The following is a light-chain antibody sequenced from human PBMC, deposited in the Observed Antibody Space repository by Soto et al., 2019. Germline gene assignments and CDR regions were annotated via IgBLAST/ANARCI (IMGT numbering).Light chain of an antibody. CDR1: SSDVGGYKY. V-gene: IGLV2-14*01. Sequence: QSALTQPASVSGSPGQSITISCTGTSSDVGGYKYVSWYQQNPGKAPKLMIYEVSNRPSGVSSRFSGSKSGNTASLTISGLQAEDEANYYCSSYAGSSTLVFGGGTKVTVL. CDR2: EVS. J-gene: IGLJ2*01. CDR3: SSYAGSSTLV.